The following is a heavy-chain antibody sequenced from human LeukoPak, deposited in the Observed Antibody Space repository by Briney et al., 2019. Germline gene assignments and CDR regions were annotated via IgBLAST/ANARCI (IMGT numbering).Heavy chain of an antibody. CDR1: GFTFSDYY. CDR3: ARDGDSSRDPTNNQSKYRSPPGDY. CDR2: ISSSGSTI. V-gene: IGHV3-11*01. J-gene: IGHJ4*02. Sequence: GGSLRLSCAASGFTFSDYYMSWIRQAPGKGLEWVSYISSSGSTIYYADSVKGRFTISGDNAKNSLYLQMNSLRAEDTAVYYCARDGDSSRDPTNNQSKYRSPPGDYWGQGTLVTVSS. D-gene: IGHD2/OR15-2a*01.